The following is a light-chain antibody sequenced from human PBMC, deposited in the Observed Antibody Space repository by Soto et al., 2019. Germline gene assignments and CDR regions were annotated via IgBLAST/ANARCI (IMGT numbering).Light chain of an antibody. V-gene: IGLV1-47*01. J-gene: IGLJ3*02. CDR2: RDD. CDR3: AAWDDSLNAWV. Sequence: QCVLTQPPSASTTPGQRVTIFCSGGISNIGSKYVYWYQHLPGAAPKLLIYRDDQRPSGVPDRFSGSKSGTSASLAISGLRSEGEADYYCAAWDDSLNAWVFGGGTKLTVL. CDR1: ISNIGSKY.